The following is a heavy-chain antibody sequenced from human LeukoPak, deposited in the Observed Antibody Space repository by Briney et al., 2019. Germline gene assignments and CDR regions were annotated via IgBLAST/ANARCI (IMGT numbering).Heavy chain of an antibody. CDR2: MSAYIGNT. D-gene: IGHD2-15*01. CDR1: GYTFTNYG. Sequence: ASVKVSCKASGYTFTNYGVSWMRQAPGQGLEWMGSMSAYIGNTNYAQKFQGRVTMTTDTSTSTAYMELSSLICDDTAVYYCARDVCSGGSCYFNYFDPWGQGTLVTVSS. J-gene: IGHJ5*02. V-gene: IGHV1-18*01. CDR3: ARDVCSGGSCYFNYFDP.